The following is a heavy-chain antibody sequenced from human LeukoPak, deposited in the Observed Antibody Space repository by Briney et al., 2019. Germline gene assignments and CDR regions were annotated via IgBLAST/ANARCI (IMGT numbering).Heavy chain of an antibody. D-gene: IGHD6-19*01. CDR1: GYTFTGYY. Sequence: RASVKVSCKASGYTFTGYYMHWVRQAPGQGLEWIGWINPNSGGTNYAQKFQGRVTMTRDTSISTAYMELSRLRSDDTAVYYCARGRTIAVAGAWFDPWGQGTLVTVSS. J-gene: IGHJ5*02. V-gene: IGHV1-2*02. CDR2: INPNSGGT. CDR3: ARGRTIAVAGAWFDP.